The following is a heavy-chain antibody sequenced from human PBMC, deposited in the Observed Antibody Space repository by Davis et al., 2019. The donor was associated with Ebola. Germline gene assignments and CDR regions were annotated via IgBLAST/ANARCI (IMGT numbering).Heavy chain of an antibody. D-gene: IGHD2-2*01. J-gene: IGHJ5*02. CDR2: ISSSGSTI. CDR3: ARGSYCSSTSCYYYLSGPFDP. CDR1: GFTISDYY. V-gene: IGHV3-11*01. Sequence: GESLKISCAASGFTISDYYMSWIRQAPGKGLEWVSYISSSGSTIYYADSVKGRFTISRDNAKNSLYLQMNSLRAEDTAVYYCARGSYCSSTSCYYYLSGPFDPWGQGTLVTVSS.